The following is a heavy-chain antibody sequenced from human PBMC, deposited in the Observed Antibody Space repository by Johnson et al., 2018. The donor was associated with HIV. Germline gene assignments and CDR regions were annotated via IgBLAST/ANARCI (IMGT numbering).Heavy chain of an antibody. J-gene: IGHJ3*02. CDR2: IKSKTDGGTT. Sequence: VLLVESGGGVVQPGRSLRLSCAASGFTFSNAWMSWVRQAPGKGLEWVGRIKSKTDGGTTDYAAPVKGRFTISRDDSKNTLYLLMNSLKTDDTAVYYCTTGPVGATKGGGAFDIWGLGTMVTVSS. V-gene: IGHV3-15*01. D-gene: IGHD1-26*01. CDR1: GFTFSNAW. CDR3: TTGPVGATKGGGAFDI.